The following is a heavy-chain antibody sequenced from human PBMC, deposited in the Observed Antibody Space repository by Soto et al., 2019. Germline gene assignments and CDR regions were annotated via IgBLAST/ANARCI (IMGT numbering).Heavy chain of an antibody. CDR1: GGSFSGYY. J-gene: IGHJ4*02. D-gene: IGHD6-19*01. Sequence: SETLSLTCAVYGGSFSGYYWSWIRQPPGKGLEWIGEINHSGSTNYNPSLKSRVTISVDTSKNQFSLKLSSVTAADTAVYYCARGPHEEAVAGTGNGVDYWGQGTLVTVSS. CDR2: INHSGST. CDR3: ARGPHEEAVAGTGNGVDY. V-gene: IGHV4-34*01.